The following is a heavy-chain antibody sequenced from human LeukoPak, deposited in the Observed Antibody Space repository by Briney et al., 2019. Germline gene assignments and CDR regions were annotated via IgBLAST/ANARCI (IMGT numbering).Heavy chain of an antibody. CDR2: ISYDGSTE. CDR3: AKTGLHSSWTAFDY. CDR1: ELTFGNYG. J-gene: IGHJ4*02. D-gene: IGHD6-13*01. Sequence: PGGSLRLSCAASELTFGNYGMHWVRQAPGKGLEWVAVISYDGSTEYYADSAKGRFTISRDSSKKTLYLQMNSLRAEDTAVYYCAKTGLHSSWTAFDYWGRGTLVTVSS. V-gene: IGHV3-30*18.